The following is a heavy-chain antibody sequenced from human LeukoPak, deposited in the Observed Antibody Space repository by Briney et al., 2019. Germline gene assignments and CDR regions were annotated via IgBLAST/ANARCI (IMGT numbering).Heavy chain of an antibody. Sequence: SETLSLTCAVYGGSFSGYYWSWIRQPPGKGLEWIGYIYYSGSTNYNPSLKSRVTISVDTSKNQFSLKLSSVTAADTAVYYCARLGYYGSGSYYHFDYWGQGTLVTVSS. J-gene: IGHJ4*02. CDR2: IYYSGST. V-gene: IGHV4-59*08. CDR1: GGSFSGYY. CDR3: ARLGYYGSGSYYHFDY. D-gene: IGHD3-10*01.